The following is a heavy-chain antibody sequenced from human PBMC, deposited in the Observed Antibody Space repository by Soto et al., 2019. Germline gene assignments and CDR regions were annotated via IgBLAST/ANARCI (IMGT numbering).Heavy chain of an antibody. CDR2: ISSGGYTI. V-gene: IGHV3-48*01. D-gene: IGHD3-3*01. J-gene: IGHJ4*02. CDR1: GFTFSSHS. CDR3: VRSRRELFGVVRPSDV. Sequence: GGSLRLSCEASGFTFSSHSFNWVRQAPGQGLEWVSFISSGGYTIYHADSLEGRFSISRDDAKNSVYLQMSGLRMDDTAVYYCVRSRRELFGVVRPSDVWGRGTLVTVSS.